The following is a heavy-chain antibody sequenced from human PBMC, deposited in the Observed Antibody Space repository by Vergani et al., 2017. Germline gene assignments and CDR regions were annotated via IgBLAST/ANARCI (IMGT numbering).Heavy chain of an antibody. V-gene: IGHV3-49*04. CDR1: GFSFGDDA. CDR2: LGKGDFGGTR. D-gene: IGHD4-11*01. CDR3: SRPGYSNGKRDS. J-gene: IGHJ4*02. Sequence: EVQLVDSGGGLVQPGQSLRLSCTPSGFSFGDDALTWVRQVPGKGLEWFAFLGKGDFGGTRQYAPSVRGRFTISRDDSKSVAYLDMNNLKVEDTAIYYCSRPGYSNGKRDSWGQGTLVIVSS.